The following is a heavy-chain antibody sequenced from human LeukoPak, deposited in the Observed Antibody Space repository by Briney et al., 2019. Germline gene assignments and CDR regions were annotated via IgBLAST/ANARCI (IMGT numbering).Heavy chain of an antibody. CDR3: ARDPPRRYDY. CDR1: AFTFSSYW. J-gene: IGHJ4*01. V-gene: IGHV3-7*01. CDR2: MNEDGSEK. Sequence: GGSLRLSCAASAFTFSSYWMTWVRQAPGKGLEWVATMNEDGSEKHYVESVKGRFTISRDNAKNSLYLQMNSLRAEDTAVYYCARDPPRRYDYWGHGTLLTVSS.